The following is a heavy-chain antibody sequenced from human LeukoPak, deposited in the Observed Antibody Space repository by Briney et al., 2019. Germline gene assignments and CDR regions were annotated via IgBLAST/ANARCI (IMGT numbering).Heavy chain of an antibody. J-gene: IGHJ4*02. D-gene: IGHD6-25*01. V-gene: IGHV4-30-2*01. Sequence: SETLSLTCAVSGGSISSGGYSWSWIRQPPGKGLEWIGEINHSGSTNYNPSLKSRVTISVDTSKNQFSLKLSSVTAADTAVYYCARQQRLRVWDYWGQGTLVTVSS. CDR3: ARQQRLRVWDY. CDR1: GGSISSGGYS. CDR2: INHSGST.